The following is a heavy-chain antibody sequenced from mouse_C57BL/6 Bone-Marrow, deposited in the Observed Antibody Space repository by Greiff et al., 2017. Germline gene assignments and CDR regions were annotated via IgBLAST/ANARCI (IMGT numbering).Heavy chain of an antibody. CDR1: GYTFTDYN. CDR2: INPNNGGT. J-gene: IGHJ3*01. Sequence: EVQLQQSGPELVKPGASVKIPCKASGYTFTDYNMDWVKQSHGKSLEWIGDINPNNGGTIYNQKFKGKATLTVDKSSSTAYMELRSLTSEDTAVYYCATDSSGLPFAYWGQGTLVTVSA. V-gene: IGHV1-18*01. D-gene: IGHD3-2*02. CDR3: ATDSSGLPFAY.